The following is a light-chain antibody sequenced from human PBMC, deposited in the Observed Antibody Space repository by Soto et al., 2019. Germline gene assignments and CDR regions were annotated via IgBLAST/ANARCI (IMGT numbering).Light chain of an antibody. J-gene: IGKJ5*01. Sequence: DIQMTQSPSSVSASVGDRVTITCRSSEDISTWLAWYQQKPGKAPKLLIYAASSLQSGVPSRPSGSGSGTDFTLTISSLQPEDFATYYCQHADSFPLITFGQGTRLEIK. CDR2: AAS. CDR3: QHADSFPLIT. V-gene: IGKV1-12*01. CDR1: EDISTW.